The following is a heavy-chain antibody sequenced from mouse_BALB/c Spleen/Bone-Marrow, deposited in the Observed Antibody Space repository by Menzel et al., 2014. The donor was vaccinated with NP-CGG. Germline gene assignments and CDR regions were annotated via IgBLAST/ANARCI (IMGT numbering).Heavy chain of an antibody. D-gene: IGHD2-14*01. CDR1: GFSIKDTY. V-gene: IGHV14-3*02. J-gene: IGHJ3*01. CDR3: ATYYRYDRRFAY. CDR2: IDPANGNT. Sequence: VQLKESGAELVKPGASVKLSCTASGFSIKDTYMHWVKQRPEQGLEWIGRIDPANGNTKYDPKFQGKATITADTSSNTAYLQLSSLTSEDTAVYYCATYYRYDRRFAYWGQGTLVTVSA.